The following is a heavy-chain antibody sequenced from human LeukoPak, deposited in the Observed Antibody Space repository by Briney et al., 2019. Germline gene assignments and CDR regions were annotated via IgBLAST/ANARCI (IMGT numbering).Heavy chain of an antibody. CDR2: IIPILGTA. V-gene: IGHV1-69*04. J-gene: IGHJ3*02. Sequence: VASVKVSCKASGGTFSSYAISWVRQAPGQGLEWMGRIIPILGTANYAQKFQGRVTITADKSTSTAYMELSSLRSEDTAVYYCARGAVWLSPHWPDAFDIWGQGTMVTVSS. CDR1: GGTFSSYA. D-gene: IGHD3-22*01. CDR3: ARGAVWLSPHWPDAFDI.